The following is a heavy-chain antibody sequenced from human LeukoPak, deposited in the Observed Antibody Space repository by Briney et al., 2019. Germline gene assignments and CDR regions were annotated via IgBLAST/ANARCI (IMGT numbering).Heavy chain of an antibody. CDR3: AGCCTNGVCYCHY. CDR1: GGSISSSSYY. Sequence: PSETLSLTCTVSGGSISSSSYYWGWIRQPPGKGLEWIGEINHSGSTNYNPSLKSRVTISVDTSKNQFSLKLSSVTAADTAVYYCAGCCTNGVCYCHYWGQGTLVTVSS. CDR2: INHSGST. D-gene: IGHD2-8*01. V-gene: IGHV4-39*07. J-gene: IGHJ4*02.